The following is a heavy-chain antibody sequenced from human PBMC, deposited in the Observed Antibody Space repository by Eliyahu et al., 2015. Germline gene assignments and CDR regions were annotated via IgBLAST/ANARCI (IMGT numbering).Heavy chain of an antibody. CDR3: ARGARYCSGGSCVWFDP. Sequence: QVQLQESGPGLVKPSETLSLTCTVSXGSISXSYWSWIRQPPGKGLEWIGYIYYSGSTNYNPSLKSRVTISVDTSKNQFSLKLSSVTAADTAVYYCARGARYCSGGSCVWFDPWGQGTLVTVSS. CDR2: IYYSGST. CDR1: XGSISXSY. D-gene: IGHD2-15*01. V-gene: IGHV4-59*01. J-gene: IGHJ5*02.